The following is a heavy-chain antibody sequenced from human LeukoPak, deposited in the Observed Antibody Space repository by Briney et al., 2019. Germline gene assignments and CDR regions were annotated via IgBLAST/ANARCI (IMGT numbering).Heavy chain of an antibody. CDR3: ARLEGDFDAFDI. Sequence: PGGSLRLSCAASGFTFSSYDMNWVRQAPGKGLECVSYISSSGSSIYYADSVKGRFTISRDNAKNSLYLQMNSLRAEDTAVYYCARLEGDFDAFDIWGQGTMVTVSS. CDR2: ISSSGSSI. D-gene: IGHD2-21*02. CDR1: GFTFSSYD. V-gene: IGHV3-48*03. J-gene: IGHJ3*02.